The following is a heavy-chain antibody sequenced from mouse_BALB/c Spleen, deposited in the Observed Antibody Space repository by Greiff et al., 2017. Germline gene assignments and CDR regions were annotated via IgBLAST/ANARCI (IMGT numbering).Heavy chain of an antibody. CDR2: ISYSGST. CDR1: GDSITSGY. V-gene: IGHV3-8*02. Sequence: EVQVVESGPSLVKPSQTLSLTCSVTGDSITSGYWNWIRKFPGNKLEYMGYISYSGSTYYNPSLKSRISITRDTSKNQYYLQLNSVTTEDTATYYCARFVQSTMITTRAMNYWGQGTSVTVSS. CDR3: ARFVQSTMITTRAMNY. J-gene: IGHJ4*01. D-gene: IGHD2-4*01.